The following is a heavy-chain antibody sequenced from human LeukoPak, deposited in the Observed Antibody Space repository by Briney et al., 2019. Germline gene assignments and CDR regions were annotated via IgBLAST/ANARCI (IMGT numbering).Heavy chain of an antibody. V-gene: IGHV3-53*04. J-gene: IGHJ5*02. CDR3: VRLMGSGWFDP. D-gene: IGHD1-26*01. CDR2: IYSGGNT. CDR1: GFTVSSSP. Sequence: VGSLRLSCAASGFTVSSSPINWVRQAPGRGLEWVSVIYSGGNTFYADSVKGRFTISRHNSENTLYLQVNSLSADDTAVYYCVRLMGSGWFDPWGQGTLVTVFS.